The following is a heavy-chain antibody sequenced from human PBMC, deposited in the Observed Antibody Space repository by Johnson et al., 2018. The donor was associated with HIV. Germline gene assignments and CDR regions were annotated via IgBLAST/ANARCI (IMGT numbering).Heavy chain of an antibody. CDR3: AKGQVARGPLDI. Sequence: QVQLVESGGGLVKPGGSLRLSCAASGFIFSDYSMSWIRQAPGRGLEWVSYISSSGSTIYYAASVKGRFTISRDNAKNSLYLQMSSLRADDTAVYYCAKGQVARGPLDIWGQGTMVTVSS. CDR1: GFIFSDYS. CDR2: ISSSGSTI. V-gene: IGHV3-11*04. D-gene: IGHD2-15*01. J-gene: IGHJ3*02.